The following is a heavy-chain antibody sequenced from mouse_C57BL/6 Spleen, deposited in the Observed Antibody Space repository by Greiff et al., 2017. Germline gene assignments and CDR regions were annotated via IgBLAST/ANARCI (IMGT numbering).Heavy chain of an antibody. Sequence: EVQLVESGPGLVKPSQSLSLTCSVTGYSITSGYYWNWIRQFPGNKLEWMGYISYDGSNNYNPSLKNRISITRDTSQNQVFLELNSVTTEDTATYYCARQSLTSVVASMDYWGQGTSVTVSS. V-gene: IGHV3-6*01. CDR3: ARQSLTSVVASMDY. CDR1: GYSITSGYY. D-gene: IGHD1-1*01. J-gene: IGHJ4*01. CDR2: ISYDGSN.